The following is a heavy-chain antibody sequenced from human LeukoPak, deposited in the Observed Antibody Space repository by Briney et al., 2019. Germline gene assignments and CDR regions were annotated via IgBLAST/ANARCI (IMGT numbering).Heavy chain of an antibody. D-gene: IGHD1-26*01. CDR1: GFTFSRYG. CDR2: IWYDGSNK. V-gene: IGHV3-33*06. CDR3: AKDRGLGIVGATIFDY. J-gene: IGHJ4*02. Sequence: PGRSLRLSCAASGFTFSRYGMHWVRQAPGKGLEWVAVIWYDGSNKNYADSVEGRFTISRDNSKNTLYLQMNSLRAEDTAVYYCAKDRGLGIVGATIFDYWGQGTLVTVSS.